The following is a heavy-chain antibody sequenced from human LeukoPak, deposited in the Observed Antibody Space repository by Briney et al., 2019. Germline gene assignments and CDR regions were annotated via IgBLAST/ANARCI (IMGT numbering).Heavy chain of an antibody. CDR2: IYTSGST. V-gene: IGHV4-4*09. J-gene: IGHJ4*02. CDR3: ARRLDYGDYEGVYFDY. CDR1: GGSISSYY. D-gene: IGHD4-17*01. Sequence: SETLSLTCTVSGGSISSYYWSWIRQPPGKGLEWIGYIYTSGSTNYNPSLKSRVTISVDTSKNQFSLKLSSVTAADTAVYYCARRLDYGDYEGVYFDYWGQGTLVTVS.